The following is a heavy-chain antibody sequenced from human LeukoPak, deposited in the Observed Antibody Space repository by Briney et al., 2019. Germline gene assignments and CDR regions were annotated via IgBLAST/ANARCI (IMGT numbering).Heavy chain of an antibody. D-gene: IGHD2-15*01. V-gene: IGHV3-20*04. Sequence: VGSLRLSCAASGFTFDDYGTSWVRQAPGKGLEWFSGINWNGGSTGYADSVKGRFTISRDNAKNSLYLQMNSLRAEDTALYYCARVRRVCSGGSCYRHFDYWGQGTLVTVSS. CDR1: GFTFDDYG. J-gene: IGHJ4*02. CDR3: ARVRRVCSGGSCYRHFDY. CDR2: INWNGGST.